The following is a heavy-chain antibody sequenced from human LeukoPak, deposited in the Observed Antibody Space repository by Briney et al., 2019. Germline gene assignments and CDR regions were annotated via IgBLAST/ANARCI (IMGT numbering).Heavy chain of an antibody. CDR3: ARGPIGYCSIISCSFDY. V-gene: IGHV3-7*01. D-gene: IGHD2-2*01. J-gene: IGHJ4*02. Sequence: PGGCLRLSCAASGFTFSSYWMSWVRQAPGKGLEWVANIKQDGSEKYYVDSVKGRFTISRDNAKNSLFLQMDSLRAEDTAVYYCARGPIGYCSIISCSFDYWGQGTLVTVSS. CDR2: IKQDGSEK. CDR1: GFTFSSYW.